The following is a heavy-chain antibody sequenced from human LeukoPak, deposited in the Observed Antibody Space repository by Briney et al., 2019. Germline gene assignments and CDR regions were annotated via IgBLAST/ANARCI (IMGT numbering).Heavy chain of an antibody. D-gene: IGHD3-22*01. Sequence: QSGGSLRLSCAASGFTVSSNYMSWVRQAPGKGLEWVSVIHSGGSTYYADSVKGRFAISRDSSKNTLYLQMNSLRAEDTAVYYCAKGGGYYSRDAFDIWGQGTMVTVSS. CDR2: IHSGGST. CDR1: GFTVSSNY. CDR3: AKGGGYYSRDAFDI. V-gene: IGHV3-53*01. J-gene: IGHJ3*02.